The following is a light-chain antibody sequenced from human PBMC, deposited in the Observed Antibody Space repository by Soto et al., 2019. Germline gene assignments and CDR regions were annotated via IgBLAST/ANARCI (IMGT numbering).Light chain of an antibody. CDR3: HSRA. CDR2: DAS. Sequence: DIQLTQTPSTLSASVGDEVTITCRASQTISRWLAWYQQKPGRAPKLLIYDASTLESEVPSRFSGSGSETEFTLTISRLQPDDFATYFCHSRAFGQGTRL. J-gene: IGKJ5*01. CDR1: QTISRW. V-gene: IGKV1-5*01.